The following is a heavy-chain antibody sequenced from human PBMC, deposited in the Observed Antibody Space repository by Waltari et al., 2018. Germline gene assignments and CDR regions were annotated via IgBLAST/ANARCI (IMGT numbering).Heavy chain of an antibody. CDR2: ISYDGSNK. D-gene: IGHD4-17*01. CDR3: ARGPLRNSYYGMDV. Sequence: QVQLVESGGGVVQPGRSLRLSCAASGFTFSSYAIHWVRQAPGKGLEWVAVISYDGSNKYYADSVKGRFTISRDNSKNTLYLQMNSLRAEDTAVYYCARGPLRNSYYGMDVWGQGTLVTVSS. CDR1: GFTFSSYA. V-gene: IGHV3-30-3*01. J-gene: IGHJ6*02.